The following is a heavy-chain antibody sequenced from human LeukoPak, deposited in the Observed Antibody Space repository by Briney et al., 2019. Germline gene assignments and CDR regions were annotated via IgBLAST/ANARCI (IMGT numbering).Heavy chain of an antibody. D-gene: IGHD5-12*01. CDR1: GFTFSDYW. CDR3: TREVASAAFDY. V-gene: IGHV3-74*03. J-gene: IGHJ4*02. Sequence: GGSLRLSCAASGFTFSDYWMHWVRQAPGKGLVWVSLTKSDGNSAMYADSVEGRFSISRDNAKNTVYLQMNSLRAEDTAVYFCTREVASAAFDYWGQGTPVTVSS. CDR2: TKSDGNSA.